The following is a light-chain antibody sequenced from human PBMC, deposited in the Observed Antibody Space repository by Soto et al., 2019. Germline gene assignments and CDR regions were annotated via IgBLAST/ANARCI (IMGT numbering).Light chain of an antibody. J-gene: IGLJ2*01. CDR2: EDT. CDR3: QAWDSGTVV. CDR1: TLGSKF. V-gene: IGLV3-1*01. Sequence: SYELTQPPSVSVSPGQTANITCSGNTLGSKFVFWYQQKAGQSPMVVIYEDTKRPSGIPERFSGSNSGNTATLTISGTQAMDEADFDCQAWDSGTVVFGGGTKLTVL.